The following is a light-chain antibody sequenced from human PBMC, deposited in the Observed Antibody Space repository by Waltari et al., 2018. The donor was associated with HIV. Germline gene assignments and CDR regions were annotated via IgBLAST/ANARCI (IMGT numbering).Light chain of an antibody. Sequence: QSALTQPASVSGSPGQSITISCTGTSSDVGGYNSVSWYQQYPGKAPKLMIFDVSTRPSGFSTRFSGSKAGNTASLTISGLHTEDEADYYCSSYTSSSTLVFGTGTKVTVL. J-gene: IGLJ1*01. V-gene: IGLV2-14*01. CDR2: DVS. CDR3: SSYTSSSTLV. CDR1: SSDVGGYNS.